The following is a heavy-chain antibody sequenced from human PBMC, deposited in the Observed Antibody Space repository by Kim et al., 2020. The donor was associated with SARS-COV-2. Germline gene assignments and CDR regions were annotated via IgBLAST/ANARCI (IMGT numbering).Heavy chain of an antibody. J-gene: IGHJ4*02. D-gene: IGHD2-8*01. CDR3: ARGMESIVLMETHAPGY. CDR2: INPNSGGT. Sequence: ASVKVSCKASGYTFTGYYMHWVRQAPGQGLEWMGWINPNSGGTNYAQKFQGRVTMTRDTSISTAYMELSRLRSDDTAVYYCARGMESIVLMETHAPGYWGQGTLVTVSS. V-gene: IGHV1-2*02. CDR1: GYTFTGYY.